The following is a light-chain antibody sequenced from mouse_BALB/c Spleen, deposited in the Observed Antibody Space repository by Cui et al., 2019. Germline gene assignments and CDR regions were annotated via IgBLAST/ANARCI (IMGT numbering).Light chain of an antibody. CDR2: HGT. CDR3: VQYAQFPPT. Sequence: DILMTQYQSSMSVSLGDTVSITCHASQGISSNIGWLQQKPGKSFKGLIYHGTNLEDGVPSRFSGSGSGADYSLTISSLESEDFADYYCVQYAQFPPTFGGGTKLEIK. V-gene: IGKV14-100*01. J-gene: IGKJ2*01. CDR1: QGISSN.